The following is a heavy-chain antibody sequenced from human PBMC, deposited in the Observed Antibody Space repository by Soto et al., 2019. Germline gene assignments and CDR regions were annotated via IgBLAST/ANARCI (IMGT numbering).Heavy chain of an antibody. D-gene: IGHD4-17*01. CDR2: ISYDGSNK. CDR3: ARDYADYVFHDPIYYGLDV. J-gene: IGHJ6*02. V-gene: IGHV3-30-3*01. Sequence: GGSLRLSCAASGFTFSSYAMHCVRQAPGKGLEWVAVISYDGSNKYYADSVKGRFTISRDNSKNTLYLQMNSLRAEDTAVYYCARDYADYVFHDPIYYGLDVWGQGTTVTVSS. CDR1: GFTFSSYA.